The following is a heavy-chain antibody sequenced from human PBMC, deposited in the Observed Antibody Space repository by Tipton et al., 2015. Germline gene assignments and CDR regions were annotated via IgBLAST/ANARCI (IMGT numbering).Heavy chain of an antibody. V-gene: IGHV1-8*01. CDR2: MNPNSGTT. J-gene: IGHJ5*02. Sequence: QLVQSGPEVKKPGASVKVSCRASGYSFTSYNINWVRQATGQGLEWMGWMNPNSGTTGRAQMFQGRVTLTWDASISTAYMELSSLTSDDTAVYYCARVGDTYGFDDWGQGTLITVSS. CDR1: GYSFTSYN. D-gene: IGHD4-17*01. CDR3: ARVGDTYGFDD.